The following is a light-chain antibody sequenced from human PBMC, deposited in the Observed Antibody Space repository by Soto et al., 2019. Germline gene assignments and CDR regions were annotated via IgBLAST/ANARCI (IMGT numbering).Light chain of an antibody. CDR2: AAS. V-gene: IGKV1-27*01. CDR1: QGISNY. J-gene: IGKJ1*01. CDR3: QKYSSAPRA. Sequence: DIQMTQSPSSLSAPVGDRVTITCRASQGISNYLAWYQQKSGKVPKLLIYAASTLQSGVPSRLSGSGSGTDFTLTISSRQPEDVATYDCQKYSSAPRAFGQGNKVEIK.